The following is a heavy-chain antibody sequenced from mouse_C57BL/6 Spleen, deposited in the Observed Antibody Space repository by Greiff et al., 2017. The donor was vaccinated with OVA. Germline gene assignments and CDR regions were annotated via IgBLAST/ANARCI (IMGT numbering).Heavy chain of an antibody. J-gene: IGHJ3*01. CDR1: GYTFTSYW. D-gene: IGHD2-3*01. V-gene: IGHV1-64*01. CDR2: IHPNSGST. CDR3: AIYDSAFAY. Sequence: QVQLQQPGAELVKPGASVKLSCKASGYTFTSYWMHWVKQRPGQGLEWIGMIHPNSGSTNYNEKFKSKATLTVDKATSTAYMQLSSLTSEDSAVYYCAIYDSAFAYWGQGTLVTVSA.